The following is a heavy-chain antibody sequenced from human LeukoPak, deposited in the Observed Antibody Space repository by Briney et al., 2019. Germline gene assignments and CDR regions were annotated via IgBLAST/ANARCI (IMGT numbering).Heavy chain of an antibody. CDR2: IHHSAGT. CDR3: AKDLGSNPGY. Sequence: SETLSLTCTLSGDSVTSDNWWSWVRQPPGKGLEWIGEIHHSAGTNYNPSLRSRVTMSIDKSKDQFSLNLNSVTAADTALYFCAKDLGSNPGYWGQGTLVIVSS. J-gene: IGHJ4*02. V-gene: IGHV4-4*02. D-gene: IGHD2-2*01. CDR1: GDSVTSDNW.